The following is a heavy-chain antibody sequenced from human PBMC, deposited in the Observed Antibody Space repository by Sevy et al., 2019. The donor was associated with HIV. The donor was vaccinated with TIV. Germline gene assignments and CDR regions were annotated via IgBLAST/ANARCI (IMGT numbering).Heavy chain of an antibody. CDR1: GGTFSSYA. CDR2: IIPIFGTV. Sequence: ASVKVSCKASGGTFSSYAISWVRQAPGQGLEWMGGIIPIFGTVNYAQKFQGRVTITADESTSSTYMELSSLRSEDTAVYFCARGITSMFGGGYYFDYWGQGTLVTVSS. V-gene: IGHV1-69*13. CDR3: ARGITSMFGGGYYFDY. J-gene: IGHJ4*02. D-gene: IGHD5-18*01.